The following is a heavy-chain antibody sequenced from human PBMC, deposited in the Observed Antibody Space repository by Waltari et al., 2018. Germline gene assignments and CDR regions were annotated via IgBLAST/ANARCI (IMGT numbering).Heavy chain of an antibody. Sequence: QVQLQESGPGLVKPSETLSLTCAVSGYSISSGYYWGWIRQPPGKGLEWIGSIYHSGSTYYTPSLKSRVTISVDTSKNQFSLKLSSVTAADTAVYYCARDRRSSSWSHDAFDIWGQGTMVTVSS. J-gene: IGHJ3*02. CDR2: IYHSGST. D-gene: IGHD6-13*01. V-gene: IGHV4-38-2*02. CDR1: GYSISSGYY. CDR3: ARDRRSSSWSHDAFDI.